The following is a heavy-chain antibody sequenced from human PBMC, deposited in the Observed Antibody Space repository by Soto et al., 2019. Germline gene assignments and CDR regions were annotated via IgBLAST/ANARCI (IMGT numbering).Heavy chain of an antibody. V-gene: IGHV3-30*01. CDR1: GFTFSSYA. D-gene: IGHD6-6*01. J-gene: IGHJ4*02. CDR2: ISYDGSNK. CDR3: ARDLHWSSIAARLVY. Sequence: GGSLRLSCAASGFTFSSYAIHWVRQAPGKGLEWVAVISYDGSNKYYADSVKGRFTISRDNSKNTLYLQMNSLRAEDTAVYYCARDLHWSSIAARLVYWGQGTLVTVSS.